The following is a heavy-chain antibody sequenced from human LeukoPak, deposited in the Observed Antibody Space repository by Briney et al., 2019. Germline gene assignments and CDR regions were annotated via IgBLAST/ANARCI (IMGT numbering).Heavy chain of an antibody. Sequence: ASVKVSCKASGYTFTNYAMNWVRQAPGQGLEWMGWINTNTGNPTYAQGFTGRFVFSLDTSVSTAYLQISSLKADDNAVYYCARDGDSSFGYFDYWGQGTLVTVSS. V-gene: IGHV7-4-1*02. CDR1: GYTFTNYA. J-gene: IGHJ4*02. CDR3: ARDGDSSFGYFDY. CDR2: INTNTGNP. D-gene: IGHD6-13*01.